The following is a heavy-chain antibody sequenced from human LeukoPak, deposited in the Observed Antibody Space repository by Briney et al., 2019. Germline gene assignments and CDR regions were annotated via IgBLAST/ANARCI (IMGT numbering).Heavy chain of an antibody. CDR2: VSSSSSYT. Sequence: PGGSLRLSCAASGFTFSDYYMSWIRQAPGKGLEWVSYVSSSSSYTNYADSVKGRFTISRDDSKNALYLQMNSLRAEDTAVYYCARDQAVNYYYGMDVWGKGTTVTVSS. CDR1: GFTFSDYY. D-gene: IGHD6-19*01. V-gene: IGHV3-11*06. CDR3: ARDQAVNYYYGMDV. J-gene: IGHJ6*04.